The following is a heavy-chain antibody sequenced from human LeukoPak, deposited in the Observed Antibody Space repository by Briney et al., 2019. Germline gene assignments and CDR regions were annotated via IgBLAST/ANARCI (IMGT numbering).Heavy chain of an antibody. V-gene: IGHV3-7*01. J-gene: IGHJ4*02. Sequence: GGSLRLSCAASGFIFRSYWMSWVRQAPGKGLEWVANIKEDGSEKYYVDSVKGRFTISRDNAQNSLHLQMNSLRAEDTAVYYCARRGTNSGNYYGDEVDYWGQGTLVTVSS. CDR3: ARRGTNSGNYYGDEVDY. CDR1: GFIFRSYW. D-gene: IGHD1-26*01. CDR2: IKEDGSEK.